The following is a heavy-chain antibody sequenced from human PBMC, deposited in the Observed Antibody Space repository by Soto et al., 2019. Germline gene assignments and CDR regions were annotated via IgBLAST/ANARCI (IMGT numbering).Heavy chain of an antibody. V-gene: IGHV4-59*01. CDR1: GDSISSYY. D-gene: IGHD2-21*01. CDR3: TRGGDPYKTGH. Sequence: SETLSLTCTVSGDSISSYYWSWIRQPPGKGLEWIGFIHYSGSTNYNPSLKGRVTMSVDTSKNQFSLKLTSVNTADTAIYYCTRGGDPYKTGHWGQGTLVTVSS. CDR2: IHYSGST. J-gene: IGHJ4*02.